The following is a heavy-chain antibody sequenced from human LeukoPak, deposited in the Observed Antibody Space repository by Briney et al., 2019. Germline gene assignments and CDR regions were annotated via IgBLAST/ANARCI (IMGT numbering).Heavy chain of an antibody. CDR2: INHSGST. CDR1: GGSFSGYY. Sequence: SETLSLTCAVYGGSFSGYYWSWIRQPPGKGLEWIGEINHSGSTNYNPSPKSRVTISVDTSKNQFSLKLSSVTAADTAAYYCARSRRGIAVALDYWGQGTLVTVTS. D-gene: IGHD6-19*01. V-gene: IGHV4-34*01. CDR3: ARSRRGIAVALDY. J-gene: IGHJ4*02.